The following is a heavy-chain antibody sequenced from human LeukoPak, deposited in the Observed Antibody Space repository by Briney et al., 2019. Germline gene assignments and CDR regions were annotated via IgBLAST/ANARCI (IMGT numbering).Heavy chain of an antibody. J-gene: IGHJ6*03. Sequence: SETLSLTCTVSGYSISSGYYWGWIRQPPGKGLEWIGSIYLSGSTYYNPSLKSRVTISVDTSKNQFSLKLSSVTAADTAVYYCARVDFLYYYYMDVWGKGTTVTVSS. CDR1: GYSISSGYY. V-gene: IGHV4-38-2*02. CDR2: IYLSGST. CDR3: ARVDFLYYYYMDV.